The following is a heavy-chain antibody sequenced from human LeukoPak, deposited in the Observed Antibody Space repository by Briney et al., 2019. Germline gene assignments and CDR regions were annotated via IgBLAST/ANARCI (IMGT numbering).Heavy chain of an antibody. CDR2: IIPIFGTA. CDR3: ATDGGITMVRGVIIRTNWFDP. Sequence: SVKVSCKASGGTFNIYAISWVRQAPGQGLEWMGGIIPIFGTANYAQKFQGRVTITADKSTSTAYMELSSLRSEDTAVYYCATDGGITMVRGVIIRTNWFDPWGQGTLVTVSS. V-gene: IGHV1-69*06. J-gene: IGHJ5*02. D-gene: IGHD3-10*01. CDR1: GGTFNIYA.